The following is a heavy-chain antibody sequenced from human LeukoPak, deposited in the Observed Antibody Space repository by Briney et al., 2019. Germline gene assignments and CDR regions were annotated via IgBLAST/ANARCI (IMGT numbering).Heavy chain of an antibody. D-gene: IGHD2-15*01. CDR3: AKEVGYCSGGSCYSGY. J-gene: IGHJ4*02. V-gene: IGHV3-23*01. Sequence: GGSLRLSCAASGFTFSTYAMNWVRQSPGKGLKWVSTISGSGSRTYYADSVKGRFTISGDNSKNTLYLQMNSLRAEDTAVYYCAKEVGYCSGGSCYSGYWGQGTLVTVSS. CDR2: ISGSGSRT. CDR1: GFTFSTYA.